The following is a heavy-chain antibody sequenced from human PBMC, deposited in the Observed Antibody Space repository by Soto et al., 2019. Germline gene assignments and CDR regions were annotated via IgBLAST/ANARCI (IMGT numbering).Heavy chain of an antibody. J-gene: IGHJ4*02. CDR1: GDTFTDYY. V-gene: IGHV1-46*01. Sequence: VQLMQSGAEVTKPGASVKVACKESGDTFTDYYIHWVRQAPGQGLEWMGTVNHSGGHTTYAQHFLGRVTMTRDTSTSTLYMELTSLTSDDTAIYYCARGGHVVVVTAALDYWGQGTLVTVSA. CDR3: ARGGHVVVVTAALDY. CDR2: VNHSGGHT. D-gene: IGHD2-21*02.